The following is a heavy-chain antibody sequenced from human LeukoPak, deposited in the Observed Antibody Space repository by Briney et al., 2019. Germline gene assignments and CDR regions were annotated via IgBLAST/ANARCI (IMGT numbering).Heavy chain of an antibody. CDR3: ASTTHLYSSSWFDY. Sequence: SETLSLTCTVSGGSISSGGYYWSWIRQHPGKSLEWIGYIYYSGSTYYNPSLKSRVTISVDTSKNQFSLKPSPVTAADTAVYYCASTTHLYSSSWFDYWGQGTLVTVSS. CDR1: GGSISSGGYY. V-gene: IGHV4-31*03. CDR2: IYYSGST. J-gene: IGHJ4*02. D-gene: IGHD6-13*01.